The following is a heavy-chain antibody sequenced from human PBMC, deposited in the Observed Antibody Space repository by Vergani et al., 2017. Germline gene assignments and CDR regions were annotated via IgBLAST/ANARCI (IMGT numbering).Heavy chain of an antibody. CDR1: GDSISSNNC. CDR3: ATIGYRRWGYYFDY. V-gene: IGHV4-4*03. J-gene: IGHJ4*02. D-gene: IGHD2-2*02. Sequence: QVQLQESGPGLVKPPGTLSLPCAVSGDSISSNNCWTCVRQPPGKGLEWMGEICHTEDTKYSPSLKSRLTVSVDESRNLFSLRLNSVTAADTAVYYCATIGYRRWGYYFDYWGQGILVTVSS. CDR2: ICHTEDT.